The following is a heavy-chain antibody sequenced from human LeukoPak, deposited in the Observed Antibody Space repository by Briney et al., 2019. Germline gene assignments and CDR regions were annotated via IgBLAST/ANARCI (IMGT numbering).Heavy chain of an antibody. CDR2: IVCKIDGETR. CDR1: GFPFSQAW. V-gene: IGHV3-15*04. Sequence: PGGSLRLSCAPSGFPFSQAWMSWVRQAPGKGLEWVGRIVCKIDGETREYAARVKGRFTISRDDSKNMIYLQMNSLKTEDAVVYYCTTDHEWAVYFGSLKPFDSWGQGTLVIVSS. J-gene: IGHJ4*02. CDR3: TTDHEWAVYFGSLKPFDS. D-gene: IGHD2-8*01.